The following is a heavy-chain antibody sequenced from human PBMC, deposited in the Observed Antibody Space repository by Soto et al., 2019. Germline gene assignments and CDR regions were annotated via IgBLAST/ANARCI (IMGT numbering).Heavy chain of an antibody. V-gene: IGHV6-1*01. CDR2: TYFRSKWYN. CDR3: AKGENLGAKTGYAFDP. D-gene: IGHD5-12*01. CDR1: GDSVSSNTAS. J-gene: IGHJ5*02. Sequence: PSQTLSLTRAISGDSVSSNTASWNWSRQSPSRGLEWLGRTYFRSKWYNDYPVSVKSRIIINPDTSNNQFSLQLNSVTPEDTAVYFCAKGENLGAKTGYAFDPWGQGIMVTVSS.